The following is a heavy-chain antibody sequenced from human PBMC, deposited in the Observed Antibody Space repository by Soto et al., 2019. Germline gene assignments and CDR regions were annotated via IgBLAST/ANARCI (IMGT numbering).Heavy chain of an antibody. V-gene: IGHV1-69*01. CDR2: IIPIFGTA. CDR3: ARGKSPDSSGTHDYDYGMDV. Sequence: QVQLVQSGAEVKKPGSSVKVSCKASGGTFSSYAISWVRQSPGQGLAWMGGIIPIFGTAHYAQKFQGTVTISADEYTSTADIGISSQRSEDTAVYYCARGKSPDSSGTHDYDYGMDVWGQGTTVTVSS. CDR1: GGTFSSYA. J-gene: IGHJ6*02. D-gene: IGHD3-22*01.